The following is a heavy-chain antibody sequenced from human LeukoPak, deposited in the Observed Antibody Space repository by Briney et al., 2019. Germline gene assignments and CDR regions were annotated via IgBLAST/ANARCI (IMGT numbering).Heavy chain of an antibody. CDR3: ARHKFPAYYYGSGSYPPDY. D-gene: IGHD3-10*01. CDR2: IYYSGST. J-gene: IGHJ4*02. V-gene: IGHV4-39*01. CDR1: GGSISSSSYY. Sequence: SETLSLTCTVSGGSISSSSYYWGWIRQPPEKGLEWIGSIYYSGSTYYNPSLKSRVTISVDTSKNQFSLKLSSVTAADTAVYYCARHKFPAYYYGSGSYPPDYWGQGTLVTVSS.